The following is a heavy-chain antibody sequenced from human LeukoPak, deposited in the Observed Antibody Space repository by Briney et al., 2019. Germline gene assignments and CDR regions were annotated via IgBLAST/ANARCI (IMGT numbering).Heavy chain of an antibody. Sequence: GGPLRLSCAASGFNFSSQWMSWVRQAPGKGLEWVANVNQGGTQKCYVDSVKGRFTISRDNAENSLYLQMNSLRAEDTAVYYCAREHYFYYMDGWGKGTTVTVSS. V-gene: IGHV3-7*01. CDR1: GFNFSSQW. CDR3: AREHYFYYMDG. CDR2: VNQGGTQK. J-gene: IGHJ6*03.